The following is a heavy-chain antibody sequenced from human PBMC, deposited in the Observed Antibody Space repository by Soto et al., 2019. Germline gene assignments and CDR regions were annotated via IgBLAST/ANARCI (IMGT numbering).Heavy chain of an antibody. Sequence: QLQLQESGPGLVKPSEALSLTCSVSGGSISSSRYYWGWIRQPPGKGLEWIGSSYYSGSTYYNPSLKCPVTIATDQSRYQFALKVSSLTAADTAVYYCARLEGLATISYYFGFWGEGTLVTVSS. CDR2: SYYSGST. CDR3: ARLEGLATISYYFGF. J-gene: IGHJ4*02. V-gene: IGHV4-39*01. CDR1: GGSISSSRYY. D-gene: IGHD3-9*01.